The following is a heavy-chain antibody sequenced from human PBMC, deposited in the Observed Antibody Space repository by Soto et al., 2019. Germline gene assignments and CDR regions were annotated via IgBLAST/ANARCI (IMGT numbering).Heavy chain of an antibody. CDR3: AAGYGLDTPVQH. CDR2: ISYDGSNK. J-gene: IGHJ1*01. Sequence: GGSLRLSCAASGFTFSSYAMHWVRQAPGKGLEWVAVISYDGSNKYYADSVKGRFTISRDNSKNTLYLQMNSLRAEDTAVYYCAAGYGLDTPVQHWGQGTLVTVSS. V-gene: IGHV3-30-3*01. D-gene: IGHD5-12*01. CDR1: GFTFSSYA.